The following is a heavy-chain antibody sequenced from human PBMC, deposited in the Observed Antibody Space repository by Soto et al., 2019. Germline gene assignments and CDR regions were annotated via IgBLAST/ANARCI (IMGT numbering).Heavy chain of an antibody. Sequence: ASVKVSCKASGNTFTGYFMHWVRQAPGQGLEWMGWINPNNGDTNYGQKFQGRVTMTRATSISTAYMELSSLISDDTAVYYCARVKNYYITTGPLGSWGQGTLVTVSS. V-gene: IGHV1-2*02. D-gene: IGHD3-22*01. CDR3: ARVKNYYITTGPLGS. CDR1: GNTFTGYF. CDR2: INPNNGDT. J-gene: IGHJ4*02.